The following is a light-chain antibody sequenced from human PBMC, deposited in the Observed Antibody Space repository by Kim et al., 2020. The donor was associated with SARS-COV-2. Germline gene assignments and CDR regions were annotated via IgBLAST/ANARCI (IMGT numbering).Light chain of an antibody. CDR1: TLPKKY. J-gene: IGLJ3*02. V-gene: IGLV3-10*01. Sequence: SPGQTARITCSGDTLPKKYAFWYQQKSGQAPVMVIYEDSKRLSGIPERFSGSSSGTTATLTITGAQVEDEGDYYCYSTDITCNDRVFGGGTQLTVL. CDR2: EDS. CDR3: YSTDITCNDRV.